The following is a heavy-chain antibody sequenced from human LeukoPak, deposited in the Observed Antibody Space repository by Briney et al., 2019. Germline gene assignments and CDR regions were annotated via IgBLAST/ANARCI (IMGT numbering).Heavy chain of an antibody. V-gene: IGHV4-38-2*02. CDR1: GYSISSGYY. Sequence: SETLSLTCTVSGYSISSGYYWGWIRQPPGKGLEWIGSIYHSGSTYYNPSLRSRVTISVDTSKNQFSLKLSSVTAADTAVYYCARVRRNCSGGSCYSAIGENYFDYWGQGTLVTVSS. D-gene: IGHD2-15*01. J-gene: IGHJ4*02. CDR3: ARVRRNCSGGSCYSAIGENYFDY. CDR2: IYHSGST.